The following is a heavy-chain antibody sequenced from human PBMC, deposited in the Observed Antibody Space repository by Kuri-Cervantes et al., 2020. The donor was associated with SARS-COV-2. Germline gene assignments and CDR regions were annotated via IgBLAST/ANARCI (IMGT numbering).Heavy chain of an antibody. CDR1: GFTFSSYW. Sequence: GGSLRLSCAASGFTFSSYWMSWVRQAPGKGLEWVANIKQDGSEKYYVDSVKGRFTISRDNAKNSLYLQMNSLRAEDTAAYYCAREAFGYCSGGSCYSHYWGRGTLVTVSS. V-gene: IGHV3-7*01. CDR3: AREAFGYCSGGSCYSHY. J-gene: IGHJ4*02. D-gene: IGHD2-15*01. CDR2: IKQDGSEK.